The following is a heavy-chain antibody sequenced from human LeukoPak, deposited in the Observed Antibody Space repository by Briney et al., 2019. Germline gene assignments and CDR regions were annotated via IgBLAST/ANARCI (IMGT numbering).Heavy chain of an antibody. CDR1: GFIFSTYS. CDR3: AIDYYGSGNSSYYYYGLDV. D-gene: IGHD3-10*01. V-gene: IGHV3-21*01. Sequence: GGSLRLSCVASGFIFSTYSMNWVRQAPGKGLEWVSSISSTSSYIYYADSLKGRFTISRDNAKNSLFLQMNSLRTEDTAVYYCAIDYYGSGNSSYYYYGLDVWGTGTTVTVSS. CDR2: ISSTSSYI. J-gene: IGHJ6*04.